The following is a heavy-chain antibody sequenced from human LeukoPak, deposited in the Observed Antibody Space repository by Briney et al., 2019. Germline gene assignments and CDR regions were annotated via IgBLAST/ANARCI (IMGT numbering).Heavy chain of an antibody. CDR2: ISASGGST. Sequence: GGSLRLSCAASGFTFSSSAMSWVRQVPGKGLEWVSGISASGGSTYYADSVRGRFTISRDNSKNTLYVQMNSLRDEDTAVYYCAKKAYCGGDCLGGFDYWGQGTLVTVSS. CDR3: AKKAYCGGDCLGGFDY. D-gene: IGHD2-21*02. CDR1: GFTFSSSA. V-gene: IGHV3-23*01. J-gene: IGHJ4*02.